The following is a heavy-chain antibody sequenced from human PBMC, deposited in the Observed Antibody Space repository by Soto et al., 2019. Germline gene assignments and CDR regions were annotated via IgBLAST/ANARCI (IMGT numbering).Heavy chain of an antibody. CDR2: INHSGST. D-gene: IGHD3-10*02. Sequence: SETLSLTCAVYGGSFSGYYWSWIRQPTGKGLEWIGEINHSGSTNYNPSLKSRVTISVDTSKNQFSLKLSSGTAADTAVYYCASLPGATGPTGYYYVSQASYWGQGTLVTVSS. CDR3: ASLPGATGPTGYYYVSQASY. CDR1: GGSFSGYY. V-gene: IGHV4-34*01. J-gene: IGHJ4*02.